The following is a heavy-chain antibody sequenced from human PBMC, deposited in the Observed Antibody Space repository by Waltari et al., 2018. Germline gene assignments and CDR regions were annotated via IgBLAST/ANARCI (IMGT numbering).Heavy chain of an antibody. D-gene: IGHD7-27*01. CDR2: INSDGRST. CDR3: VTDDPGLGLDV. V-gene: IGHV3-74*01. J-gene: IGHJ6*02. Sequence: EVQLLESGGGLVQPGGSLRLSCAASGFTFTKYWMHWVRQDAGKGLMWVAHINSDGRSTTYGDSVKGRFTITRDNARDTVYLQMTSLRAEDTAVYFCVTDDPGLGLDVWGQGTTVTVSS. CDR1: GFTFTKYW.